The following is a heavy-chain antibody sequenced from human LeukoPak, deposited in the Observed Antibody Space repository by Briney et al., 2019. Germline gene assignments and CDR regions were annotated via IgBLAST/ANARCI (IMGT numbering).Heavy chain of an antibody. V-gene: IGHV4-59*01. Sequence: SETLSLTCTVSGFSISSYYWTWIRQPPGKGLVWIGYIYYSGSTNYNPSLKSRLTISVDTSKNQFSLKLSSVTAADTAVYYCARGGWSMDVWGQGTTVTVSS. CDR1: GFSISSYY. J-gene: IGHJ6*02. CDR3: ARGGWSMDV. CDR2: IYYSGST. D-gene: IGHD2-15*01.